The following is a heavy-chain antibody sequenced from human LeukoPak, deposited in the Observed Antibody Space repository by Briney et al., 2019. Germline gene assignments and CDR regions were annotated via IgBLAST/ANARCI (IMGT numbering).Heavy chain of an antibody. D-gene: IGHD3-22*01. CDR2: ISSIGSTI. Sequence: GGSLRLSCAASGFTFSSYEMNWVRQAPGKGLEWVSYISSIGSTIYYADSVKGRFTISRDNAKNSLYLQMNSLRAEDTAVYYCASSMIVVVIYAFDIWGQGTMVTVSS. J-gene: IGHJ3*02. CDR3: ASSMIVVVIYAFDI. V-gene: IGHV3-48*03. CDR1: GFTFSSYE.